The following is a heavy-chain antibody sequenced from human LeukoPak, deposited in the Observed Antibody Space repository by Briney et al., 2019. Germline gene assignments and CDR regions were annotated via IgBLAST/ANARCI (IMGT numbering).Heavy chain of an antibody. Sequence: GASVKVSCKASGYTFTFYYIYWVRQAPGQGLEWMGIINPSGGSTSYAQKSQGRVTMTRDMSTSTVYMELRSLRSDDTAVYYCARNRYYYDSSGYYWGQGTLVTVSS. D-gene: IGHD3-22*01. V-gene: IGHV1-46*01. CDR3: ARNRYYYDSSGYY. CDR2: INPSGGST. CDR1: GYTFTFYY. J-gene: IGHJ4*02.